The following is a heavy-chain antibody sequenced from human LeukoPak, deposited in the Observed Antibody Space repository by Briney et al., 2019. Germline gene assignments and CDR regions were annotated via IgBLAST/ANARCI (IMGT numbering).Heavy chain of an antibody. V-gene: IGHV4-34*01. CDR2: INHSGSS. Sequence: PSETLSLTCTVSGGSISSHYWSWIRQPPGKGLEWIGEINHSGSSNYNPSLKSRVTISVDTSKSQFSLKLSSVTAADTAVYYCARGRGSYYRYWGQGTLVTVSS. CDR1: GGSISSHY. J-gene: IGHJ4*02. D-gene: IGHD1-26*01. CDR3: ARGRGSYYRY.